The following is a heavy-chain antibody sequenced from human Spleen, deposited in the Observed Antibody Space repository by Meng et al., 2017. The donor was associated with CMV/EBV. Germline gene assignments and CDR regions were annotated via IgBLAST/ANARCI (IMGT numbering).Heavy chain of an antibody. CDR2: IWHDGSNK. Sequence: SGFTFSSYVMHWVRQAPGKGLEWVAVIWHDGSNKYYADSVKGRFTISRDNSKNTLYLQMNSLRAEDTAVYCCAKEGDSRLLWYFDLWGRGTLVTVSS. CDR3: AKEGDSRLLWYFDL. CDR1: GFTFSSYV. D-gene: IGHD2/OR15-2a*01. V-gene: IGHV3-30*18. J-gene: IGHJ2*01.